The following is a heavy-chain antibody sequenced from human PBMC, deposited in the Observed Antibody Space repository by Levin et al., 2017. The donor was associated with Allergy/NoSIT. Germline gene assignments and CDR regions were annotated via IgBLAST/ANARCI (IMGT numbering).Heavy chain of an antibody. D-gene: IGHD6-19*01. CDR2: IIPIFGTA. CDR3: ARDRPGSSGWYLDY. CDR1: GGTFSSYA. V-gene: IGHV1-69*13. J-gene: IGHJ4*02. Sequence: GASVKVSCKASGGTFSSYAISWVRQAPGQGLEWMGGIIPIFGTANYAQKFQGRVTITADESTSTAYMELSSLRSEDTAVYYCARDRPGSSGWYLDYWGQGTLVTVSS.